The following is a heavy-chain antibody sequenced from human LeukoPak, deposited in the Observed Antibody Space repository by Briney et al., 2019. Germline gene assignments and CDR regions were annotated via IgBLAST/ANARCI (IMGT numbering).Heavy chain of an antibody. Sequence: GGSLRLSCAASGFTFSSHAMHWVRQAPGKGLEGVAVMSYDGSHEYYADSVKGRFIISRDNSKKTLFLQMHSLRPEDTAVYYCAREQRGEVYFDYWGQGTLVTVSS. CDR1: GFTFSSHA. CDR2: MSYDGSHE. CDR3: AREQRGEVYFDY. V-gene: IGHV3-30*04. D-gene: IGHD3-10*01. J-gene: IGHJ4*02.